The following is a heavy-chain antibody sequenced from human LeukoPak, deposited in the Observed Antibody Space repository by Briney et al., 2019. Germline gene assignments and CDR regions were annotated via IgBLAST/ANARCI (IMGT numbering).Heavy chain of an antibody. Sequence: SETLSLTCAVYGGSFSGYYWSWIRQPPGKGLEWIGEINHSGSTNYNPSLKSRVTISVDTSKNQFSLKLSSVTAADTAVYYCARPSLPRSYYYGSGSYSYWGQGTLVTVSS. CDR1: GGSFSGYY. D-gene: IGHD3-10*01. J-gene: IGHJ4*02. CDR3: ARPSLPRSYYYGSGSYSY. CDR2: INHSGST. V-gene: IGHV4-34*01.